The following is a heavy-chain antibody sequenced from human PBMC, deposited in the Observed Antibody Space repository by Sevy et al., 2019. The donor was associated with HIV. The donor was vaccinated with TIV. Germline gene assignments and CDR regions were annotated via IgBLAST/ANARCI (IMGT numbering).Heavy chain of an antibody. V-gene: IGHV3-23*01. CDR1: GSTFSSYA. Sequence: GGSLRLSCAASGSTFSSYAMSWVRQAPGKGLEWVSAISGSGGSTYYADSVKGRFTISRDNSKNNLYLQMNSLRAEDTAVYYCAKSPPRCSGGTCSFDYWGQGTLVTVSS. CDR3: AKSPPRCSGGTCSFDY. CDR2: ISGSGGST. D-gene: IGHD2-15*01. J-gene: IGHJ4*02.